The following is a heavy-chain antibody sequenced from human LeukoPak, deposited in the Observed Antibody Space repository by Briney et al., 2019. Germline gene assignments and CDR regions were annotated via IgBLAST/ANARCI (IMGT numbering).Heavy chain of an antibody. CDR1: GFTFSSYA. CDR2: ISGSGGST. Sequence: GGSLRLSCVASGFTFSSYAMSWVRQAPGKGLEWVSAISGSGGSTYYADSVKGRFTISRDNSKNTLYLQMNSLRAEDTAVYYCAKGARITMVRGVRSPFDPWGQGTLVTVSS. V-gene: IGHV3-23*01. J-gene: IGHJ5*02. CDR3: AKGARITMVRGVRSPFDP. D-gene: IGHD3-10*01.